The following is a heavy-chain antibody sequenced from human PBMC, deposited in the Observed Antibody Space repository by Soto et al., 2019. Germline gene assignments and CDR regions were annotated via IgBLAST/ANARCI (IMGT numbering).Heavy chain of an antibody. Sequence: GASVKVSCKASGYTFTSYYMHWVRQAPGQGLERMGIINPSGGSTSYAQKFQGRVTMTRDTSTSTVYMELSSLRSEDTAVYYCARVRVAGTEAYYYYGMDVWGQGTTVTVSS. V-gene: IGHV1-46*01. CDR2: INPSGGST. CDR1: GYTFTSYY. J-gene: IGHJ6*02. CDR3: ARVRVAGTEAYYYYGMDV. D-gene: IGHD6-19*01.